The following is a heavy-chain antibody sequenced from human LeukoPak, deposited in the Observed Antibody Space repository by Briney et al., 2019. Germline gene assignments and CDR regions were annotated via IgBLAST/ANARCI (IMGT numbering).Heavy chain of an antibody. CDR3: AGGYGLPH. V-gene: IGHV4-34*01. Sequence: PSETLSLTCAVYGGSFSDYYWSWIRQPPGKGLEWIGEINHNGGTNYSPSLKSRVTISVDTSKNQFSLKLSSVTAADTAVYYCAGGYGLPHWGQGTLVTVSS. CDR1: GGSFSDYY. J-gene: IGHJ4*02. CDR2: INHNGGT. D-gene: IGHD3-10*01.